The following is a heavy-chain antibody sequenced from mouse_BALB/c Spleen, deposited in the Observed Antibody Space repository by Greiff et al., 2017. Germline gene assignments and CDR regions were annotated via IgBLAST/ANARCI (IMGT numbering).Heavy chain of an antibody. J-gene: IGHJ3*01. D-gene: IGHD1-1*01. CDR3: ASRNYYYGSSIPWFAY. Sequence: EVQRVESGPGLVKPSQSLSLTCSVTGYSITSGYYWNWIRQFPGTKLEWMGYISYDGSNNYNPSLKNRISITRDTSKNQFFLKLNSVTTEDTATYYCASRNYYYGSSIPWFAYWGQGTLVTVSA. CDR1: GYSITSGYY. V-gene: IGHV3-6*02. CDR2: ISYDGSN.